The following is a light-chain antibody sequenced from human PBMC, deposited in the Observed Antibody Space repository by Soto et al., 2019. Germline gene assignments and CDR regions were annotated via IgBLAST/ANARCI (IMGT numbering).Light chain of an antibody. CDR3: SSLTTTSTLV. CDR1: SSDVGGYNY. V-gene: IGLV2-14*01. Sequence: SVLTKPASVSGSPGQSITISCTGTSSDVGGYNYVSWYQQNPGKAPKLMIYDVSNRPSGVSNRFSGSKSGNTASLTISGLQVEDEADYYCSSLTTTSTLVFGTGTKVTVL. CDR2: DVS. J-gene: IGLJ1*01.